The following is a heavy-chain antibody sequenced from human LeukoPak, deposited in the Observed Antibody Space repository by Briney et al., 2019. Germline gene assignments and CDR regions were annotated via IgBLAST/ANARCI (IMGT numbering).Heavy chain of an antibody. CDR3: ATAVYDILSGYYKSHAFDY. CDR2: FDPEDGET. V-gene: IGHV1-24*01. Sequence: ASVKVSCKVSGHTLTELSMHWVRQAPGKGLEWMGGFDPEDGETIYAQKFQGRVTMTEDTSTDTAYMELSSLRSEDTAVYYCATAVYDILSGYYKSHAFDYWGQGTLVTVSS. D-gene: IGHD3-9*01. J-gene: IGHJ4*02. CDR1: GHTLTELS.